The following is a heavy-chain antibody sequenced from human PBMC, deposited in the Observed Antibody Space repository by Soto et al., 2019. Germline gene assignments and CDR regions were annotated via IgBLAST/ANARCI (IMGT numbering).Heavy chain of an antibody. Sequence: SVKVSCKASGYTFSSYTISWVRQAPGQGLEWMGRIIPILGIANYAQKFQGRVTITADKSTSTAYMELSSLRSEDTAVYYCARVPTRFLEWPYFDYWGQGTLVTVSS. D-gene: IGHD3-3*01. CDR1: GYTFSSYT. CDR2: IIPILGIA. J-gene: IGHJ4*02. V-gene: IGHV1-69*02. CDR3: ARVPTRFLEWPYFDY.